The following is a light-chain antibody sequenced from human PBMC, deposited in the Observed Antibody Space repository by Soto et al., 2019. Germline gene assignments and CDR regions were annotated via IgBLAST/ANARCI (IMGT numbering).Light chain of an antibody. J-gene: IGKJ1*01. V-gene: IGKV3-11*01. CDR2: DAS. Sequence: EIVLTQSPATLSLSPGERATLSCRASQSVSSYLAWYQQKPGQAPRLLIYDASNRATGIPVRFSGSGSGTDFTLTISSLEPEDFALYYCQQRYNWPPTFGQGTKV. CDR3: QQRYNWPPT. CDR1: QSVSSY.